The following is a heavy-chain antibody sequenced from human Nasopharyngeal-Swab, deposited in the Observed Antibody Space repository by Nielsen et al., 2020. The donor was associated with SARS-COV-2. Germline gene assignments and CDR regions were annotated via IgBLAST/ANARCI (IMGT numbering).Heavy chain of an antibody. V-gene: IGHV3-15*01. J-gene: IGHJ6*02. D-gene: IGHD6-19*01. CDR2: IKSKTDGGTT. CDR3: TTDNKLKKYSGWYSYYYYGMDV. CDR1: GFTFSNAW. Sequence: GRSLRLSCAASGFTFSNAWMSWVRQAPGKGLEWVGRIKSKTDGGTTDYAAPVKGRFTISRDDSKNTLYLQMNSLKTEDTAVYYCTTDNKLKKYSGWYSYYYYGMDVWGQGTTVTVSS.